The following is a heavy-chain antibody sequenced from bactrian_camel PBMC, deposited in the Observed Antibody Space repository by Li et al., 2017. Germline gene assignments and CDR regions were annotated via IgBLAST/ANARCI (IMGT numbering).Heavy chain of an antibody. CDR1: GFTFSNNW. CDR3: ANGSPDGPYGLGLVAPHY. Sequence: VQLVESGGGLVQPGGSLRLSCAASGFTFSNNWMHWVRQAPGKGFEWVSAINHKGDSTVYGDSVKGRFTISRDNAKNTLYLQLNSLETEDTAMYYCANGSPDGPYGLGLVAPHYWGQGTQVTVS. CDR2: INHKGDST. D-gene: IGHD5*01. J-gene: IGHJ4*01. V-gene: IGHV3S1*01.